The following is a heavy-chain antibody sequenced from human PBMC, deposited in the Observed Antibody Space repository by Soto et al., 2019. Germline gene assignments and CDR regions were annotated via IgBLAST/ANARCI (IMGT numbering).Heavy chain of an antibody. V-gene: IGHV3-23*04. CDR1: GFTFSIYA. Sequence: EKQLVESGGALAQPGGSLRLSCVGSGFTFSIYALTWVRQAPGKGLEWVSLITNNGDTTFFGDSVKGWSSISRDNSKNTLYLQRETLMAADTAGSDCAMSEGACGAFDVWGQGTMVAVSS. J-gene: IGHJ3*01. CDR3: AMSEGACGAFDV. CDR2: ITNNGDTT.